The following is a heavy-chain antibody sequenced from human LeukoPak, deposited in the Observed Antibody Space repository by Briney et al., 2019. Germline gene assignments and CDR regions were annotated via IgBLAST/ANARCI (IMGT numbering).Heavy chain of an antibody. J-gene: IGHJ4*02. CDR1: GFTFSSYA. CDR3: ARDGDGYGSGSPYFDY. CDR2: ISYDGSNK. Sequence: PGGSLRLSCAASGFTFSSYAMHWARQAPGKGLEWVAVISYDGSNKYYADSAKGRFTISRDNSKNTLYLQMNSLRAEDTAVYYCARDGDGYGSGSPYFDYWGQGTLVTVSS. V-gene: IGHV3-30*04. D-gene: IGHD3-10*01.